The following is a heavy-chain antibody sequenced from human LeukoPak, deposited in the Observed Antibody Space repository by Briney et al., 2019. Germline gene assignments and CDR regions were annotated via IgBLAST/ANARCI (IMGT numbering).Heavy chain of an antibody. Sequence: GGSLRLSCAASGFMFSSYAMHLVRQAPGKGLEWVAVISYDGSNKYYADSVKGRFTISRDNSKNTLYLQMNSLRAEDTAVYYCARGAPTYGDFAITANLDYWGQGTLVTVSS. D-gene: IGHD4-17*01. CDR1: GFMFSSYA. CDR2: ISYDGSNK. CDR3: ARGAPTYGDFAITANLDY. V-gene: IGHV3-30*04. J-gene: IGHJ4*02.